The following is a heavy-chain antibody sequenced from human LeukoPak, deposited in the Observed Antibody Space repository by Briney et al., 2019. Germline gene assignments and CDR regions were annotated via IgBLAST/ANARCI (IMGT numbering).Heavy chain of an antibody. CDR1: GGSISSSSYY. V-gene: IGHV4-39*07. Sequence: TSETLSLTCTVSGGSISSSSYYWGWIRQPPGKGLEWIGSIYYSGSTYYNPSLRSRVTISVDTSKNQFSLKLSSVTAADTAVYYCARATMITFGGVIVIRHFDYWGQGTLVTVSS. J-gene: IGHJ4*02. CDR2: IYYSGST. D-gene: IGHD3-16*02. CDR3: ARATMITFGGVIVIRHFDY.